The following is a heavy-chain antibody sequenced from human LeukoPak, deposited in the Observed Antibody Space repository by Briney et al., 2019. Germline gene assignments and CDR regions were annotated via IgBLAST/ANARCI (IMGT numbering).Heavy chain of an antibody. CDR1: GFTFSSYW. V-gene: IGHV3-74*01. D-gene: IGHD3-3*01. J-gene: IGHJ4*02. Sequence: RGSLRLSCAASGFTFSSYWMHWVRQAPGKGLVVVSRITTDGRTTRYADSVKGRFTISRDNAKNTLYLQRNSLRAEDTAVYYCASGLDYDLADHWGQGTLVTVSS. CDR2: ITTDGRTT. CDR3: ASGLDYDLADH.